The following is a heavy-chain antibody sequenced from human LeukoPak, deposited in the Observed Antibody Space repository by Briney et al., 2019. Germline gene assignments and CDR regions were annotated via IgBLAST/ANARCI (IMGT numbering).Heavy chain of an antibody. J-gene: IGHJ6*02. V-gene: IGHV3-30*14. CDR3: TRENRGYTYGPIGDFYYGMDV. CDR2: ISYDGSNK. Sequence: GRSLRLSCAASGFTFSSYAMHWVRQAPGKGLEWVAVISYDGSNKYYADSVKGRFTISRDKSKNTLFLQMTSLRVEDTAVYYCTRENRGYTYGPIGDFYYGMDVWGQGTTVTVSS. D-gene: IGHD5-18*01. CDR1: GFTFSSYA.